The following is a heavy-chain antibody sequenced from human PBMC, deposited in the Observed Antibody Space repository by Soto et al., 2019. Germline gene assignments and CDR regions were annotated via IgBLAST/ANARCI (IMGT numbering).Heavy chain of an antibody. CDR1: GYSFTSYG. V-gene: IGHV1-18*01. Sequence: GASVKVSCKASGYSFTSYGINWVRQAPGQGLEWMGWISPYGYTNYAQRLQGRFTMTTDRSTTTAYLELGRLRPEDTALYFCAAWHLREHAYDIWGQGTMVTVSS. D-gene: IGHD5-12*01. CDR3: AAWHLREHAYDI. CDR2: ISPYGYT. J-gene: IGHJ3*02.